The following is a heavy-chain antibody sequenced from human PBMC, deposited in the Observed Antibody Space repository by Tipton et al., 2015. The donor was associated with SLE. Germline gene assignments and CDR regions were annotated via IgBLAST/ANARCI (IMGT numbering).Heavy chain of an antibody. V-gene: IGHV4-39*07. CDR2: IYYSGST. CDR3: AREDLQAY. CDR1: GGSISSSSYY. J-gene: IGHJ1*01. Sequence: TLSLTCAVSGGSISSSSYYWGWIRQPPGKGLEWIGTIYYSGSTYYNPSLKSRVTISVNTSKNQFSLKLSSVTAADTAVYYCAREDLQAYWGQGTLVTVSS.